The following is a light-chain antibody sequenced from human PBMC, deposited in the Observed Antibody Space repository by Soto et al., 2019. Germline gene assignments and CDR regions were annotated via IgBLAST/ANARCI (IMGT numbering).Light chain of an antibody. CDR3: SSYVSSSTFVV. J-gene: IGLJ2*01. Sequence: QSALTQPASVSGSPGQSITISCTGTSRDVGGYNYVSWHQQHPGKAPKVIITEVSNRPSGVSNRFSGSKSGNTAYLTISGLQAEDEADYYCSSYVSSSTFVVFGGGTQLTVL. CDR2: EVS. CDR1: SRDVGGYNY. V-gene: IGLV2-14*01.